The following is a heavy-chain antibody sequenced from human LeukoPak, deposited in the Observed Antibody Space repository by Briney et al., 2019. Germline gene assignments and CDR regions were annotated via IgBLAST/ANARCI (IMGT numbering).Heavy chain of an antibody. D-gene: IGHD3-3*01. J-gene: IGHJ5*02. CDR2: IYHSGST. Sequence: SETLSLTCAVSGGSISSGGYSWNWIRQPPGKGLEWIGYIYHSGSTYYNPSLKSRVTISVDRSKNQFSLKLSSVTAADTAVYYCARVPGVSTWFDPWGQGTLVTVSS. CDR1: GGSISSGGYS. CDR3: ARVPGVSTWFDP. V-gene: IGHV4-30-2*01.